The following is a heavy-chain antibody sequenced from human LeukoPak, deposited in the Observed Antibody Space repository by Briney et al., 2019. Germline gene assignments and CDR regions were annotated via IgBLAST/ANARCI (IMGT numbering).Heavy chain of an antibody. D-gene: IGHD2-15*01. V-gene: IGHV3-11*01. Sequence: TGGSLRLSCAASGFTFSDYYMSWIRQARGEGLEWVSYISSSGSTIYYADSVKGRFTISRDNAKNSLYLQMNSLRAEDTDVYYCARVPDILGRGVFDYRGQGTLVTVSS. CDR3: ARVPDILGRGVFDY. CDR1: GFTFSDYY. CDR2: ISSSGSTI. J-gene: IGHJ4*02.